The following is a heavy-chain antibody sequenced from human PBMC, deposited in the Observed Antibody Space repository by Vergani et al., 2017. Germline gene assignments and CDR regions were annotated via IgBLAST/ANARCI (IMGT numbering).Heavy chain of an antibody. D-gene: IGHD2-15*01. CDR2: ISYDGSNK. CDR3: ARDPDSGSCFSLDY. J-gene: IGHJ4*02. CDR1: GFTFSSYA. V-gene: IGHV3-30-3*01. Sequence: QVQLVESGGGVVQPGRSLRLSCAASGFTFSSYAMHWVRQAPGKGLEWVAVISYDGSNKYYADSVKGRFTISRDNSKNTLYLQMNSLRAEDTAVYYCARDPDSGSCFSLDYWGQGTLVTVSS.